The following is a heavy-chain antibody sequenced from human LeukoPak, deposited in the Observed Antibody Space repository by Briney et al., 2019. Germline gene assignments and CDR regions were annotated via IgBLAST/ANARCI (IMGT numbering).Heavy chain of an antibody. V-gene: IGHV1-46*01. J-gene: IGHJ4*02. CDR2: INPSGGST. CDR1: GYTFTSYY. CDR3: ARGWVNYYDSSGSIGGLDY. Sequence: VASVKVSCKASGYTFTSYYMHWARQAPGQGLEWMGIINPSGGSTSYAQKFQGRVTMTRDMSTSTVYMELSSLRSEDTAVYYCARGWVNYYDSSGSIGGLDYWGQGTLVTVSS. D-gene: IGHD3-22*01.